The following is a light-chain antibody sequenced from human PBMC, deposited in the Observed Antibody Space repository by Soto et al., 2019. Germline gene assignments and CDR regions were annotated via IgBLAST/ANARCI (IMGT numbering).Light chain of an antibody. V-gene: IGLV4-69*01. CDR3: QTWGTGIQV. CDR1: SGHSSYA. J-gene: IGLJ3*02. CDR2: LNSDGSH. Sequence: QSVLTQSPSASASLGASVKLTCTLSSGHSSYATAWHQQQPEKGPRYLMKLNSDGSHSKGDGIPDRFSGSSSGAERYLTISSLQSEDEADYYCQTWGTGIQVFGGGTKVTVL.